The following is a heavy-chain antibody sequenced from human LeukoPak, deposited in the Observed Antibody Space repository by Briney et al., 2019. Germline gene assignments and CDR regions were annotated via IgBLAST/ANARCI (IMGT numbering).Heavy chain of an antibody. CDR1: GGSISSGDYY. D-gene: IGHD2-15*01. V-gene: IGHV4-30-4*01. CDR2: IYYSGST. Sequence: SETLSLTCTVSGGSISSGDYYWSWIRRPPGKGLEWIGYIYYSGSTYYNPSLKSRVTISVDTSKNQFSLKLSSVTAADTAVYYCARDERRCSGGSCYTNYFDYWGQGTLVTVSS. CDR3: ARDERRCSGGSCYTNYFDY. J-gene: IGHJ4*02.